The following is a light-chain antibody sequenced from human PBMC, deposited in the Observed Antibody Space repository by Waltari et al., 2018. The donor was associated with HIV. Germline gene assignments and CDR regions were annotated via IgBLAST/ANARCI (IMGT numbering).Light chain of an antibody. J-gene: IGKJ4*01. CDR3: QQSYSTQVT. CDR1: QSISSY. Sequence: DIQLTTHPSSLSAAVGDRVPITSRASQSISSYLNWYQQKPGKAPKLLIYAASSLQSGVPPRFSGSGSGTDLTLTISSRQPEDFATYYLQQSYSTQVTFGGETKVDIK. V-gene: IGKV1-39*01. CDR2: AAS.